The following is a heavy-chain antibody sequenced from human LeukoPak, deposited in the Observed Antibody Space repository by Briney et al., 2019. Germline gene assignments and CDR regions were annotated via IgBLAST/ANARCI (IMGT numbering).Heavy chain of an antibody. CDR1: GGSISSSSYY. Sequence: SETLSLTCTVSGGSISSSSYYWGWIRQPPGKGLEWIGSIYYSGSTYYNPSLKSRVTISVDTSKNQFSLELSSVTAADTAVYYCASLGYYYYYFDYWGQGTLVTVSS. CDR2: IYYSGST. D-gene: IGHD3-22*01. V-gene: IGHV4-39*01. CDR3: ASLGYYYYYFDY. J-gene: IGHJ4*02.